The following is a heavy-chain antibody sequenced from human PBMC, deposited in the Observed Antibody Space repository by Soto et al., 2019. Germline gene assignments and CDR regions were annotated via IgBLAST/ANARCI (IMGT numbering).Heavy chain of an antibody. J-gene: IGHJ4*02. CDR1: GGSFSGYY. CDR2: INHSGST. V-gene: IGHV4-34*01. Sequence: QVQLQQWGAGLLKPSETLSLTCAVYGGSFSGYYWSWIRQPPGKGLEWIGEINHSGSTNYNPSLKSRVTISVNTSKNQFPLKLSFGTAADPAVYYCASSREWLSHFDYWGKETLATVSS. D-gene: IGHD6-19*01. CDR3: ASSREWLSHFDY.